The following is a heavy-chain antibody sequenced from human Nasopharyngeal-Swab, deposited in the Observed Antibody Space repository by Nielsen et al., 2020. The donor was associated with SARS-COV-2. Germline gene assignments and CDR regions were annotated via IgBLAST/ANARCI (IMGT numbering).Heavy chain of an antibody. CDR2: ISGSGGST. D-gene: IGHD1-26*01. Sequence: GEFLKIYCEDSGFSFSSYAMSWVSKAPGKGLEWVSAISGSGGSTYYADSVKGRFTISRDNSKNTLYLQMNSLRAEDTAVYYCARQDRVGAYSFDYWGQGTLVTVSS. CDR1: GFSFSSYA. CDR3: ARQDRVGAYSFDY. V-gene: IGHV3-23*01. J-gene: IGHJ4*02.